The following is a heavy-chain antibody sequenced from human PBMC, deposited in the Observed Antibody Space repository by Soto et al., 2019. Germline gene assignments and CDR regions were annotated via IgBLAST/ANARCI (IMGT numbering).Heavy chain of an antibody. CDR1: GFTFSSYG. CDR2: IWYDGSNK. D-gene: IGHD2-15*01. Sequence: GGSLRLSCAASGFTFSSYGMHWVRQAPGKGLEWVAVIWYDGSNKYYADSVKGRFTISRDNSKNTLYLQMNSLRAEDTAVYYCARDGSGCSGGSCIIDAFDIWGQGTMVTVSS. J-gene: IGHJ3*02. CDR3: ARDGSGCSGGSCIIDAFDI. V-gene: IGHV3-33*01.